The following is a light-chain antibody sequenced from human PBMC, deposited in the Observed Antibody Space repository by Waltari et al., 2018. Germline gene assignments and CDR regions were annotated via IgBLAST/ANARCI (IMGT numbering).Light chain of an antibody. CDR1: SWHSSYA. V-gene: IGLV4-69*01. J-gene: IGLJ2*01. Sequence: QLVVTQSPSASASLGASVKLTCTLSSWHSSYAIAWHQQQPEKGPRYLMKLNSDGSHNKGDGIPDRFSGSSSGAERYLTISSLQSEDEADYYCQTWGTGIRVFGGGTKLTVL. CDR2: LNSDGSH. CDR3: QTWGTGIRV.